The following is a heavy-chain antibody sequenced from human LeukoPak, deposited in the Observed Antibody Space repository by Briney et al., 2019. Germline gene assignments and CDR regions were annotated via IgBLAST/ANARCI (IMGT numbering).Heavy chain of an antibody. J-gene: IGHJ4*02. D-gene: IGHD2-2*01. V-gene: IGHV1-46*01. CDR2: INPSGGST. CDR1: GYTFTSYY. CDR3: AKDSIVVVPAAPEGFDY. Sequence: ASVKVSCKASGYTFTSYYMHWVRQAPGQGLEWMGIINPSGGSTSYAQKFQGRVTMTRDTSTSTVYMELSSLRSEDTAVYYCAKDSIVVVPAAPEGFDYWGQGTLVTVSS.